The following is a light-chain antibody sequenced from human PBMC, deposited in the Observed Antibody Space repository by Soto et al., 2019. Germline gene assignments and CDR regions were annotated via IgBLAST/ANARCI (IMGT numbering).Light chain of an antibody. CDR3: VLYMGAGSVV. J-gene: IGLJ2*01. CDR1: SGSVSTNYY. Sequence: QTVVTQEPSFSVSPGGTVTLTCGLNSGSVSTNYYPTWYQQTPGQSPRTLIYNTNTRSSGVPDRFSGSIVGNKAALTISGAQADDECDYYCVLYMGAGSVVFGGGTQVTVL. CDR2: NTN. V-gene: IGLV8-61*01.